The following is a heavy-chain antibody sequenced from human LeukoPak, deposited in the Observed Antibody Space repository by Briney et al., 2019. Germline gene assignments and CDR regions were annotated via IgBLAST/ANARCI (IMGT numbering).Heavy chain of an antibody. J-gene: IGHJ4*02. D-gene: IGHD1-1*01. Sequence: TSETLSLTCTVSGGSISSYYWSWIRQPPGKGLEWIGYIYYSGSTNYNPSLKSRVTISVDTSKNQFSLKLSSVTAADTAVYYCARHQGNWNVLYYFDYWGQGTLVTVSS. V-gene: IGHV4-59*01. CDR3: ARHQGNWNVLYYFDY. CDR2: IYYSGST. CDR1: GGSISSYY.